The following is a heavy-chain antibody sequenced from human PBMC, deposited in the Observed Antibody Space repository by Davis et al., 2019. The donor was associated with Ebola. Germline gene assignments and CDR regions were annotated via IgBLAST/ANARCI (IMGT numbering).Heavy chain of an antibody. V-gene: IGHV1-18*04. CDR1: GYTFTSYG. J-gene: IGHJ4*02. CDR2: INPHNGNT. CDR3: ARVGYSYVFDY. Sequence: AASVKVSCKASGYTFTSYGITWVRQAPGQGLEWMGWINPHNGNTNYAQNVQGRVTMTTDTSTSTAYMELRSLRSDDTAVYYCARVGYSYVFDYWGQGTLVTVSS. D-gene: IGHD5-18*01.